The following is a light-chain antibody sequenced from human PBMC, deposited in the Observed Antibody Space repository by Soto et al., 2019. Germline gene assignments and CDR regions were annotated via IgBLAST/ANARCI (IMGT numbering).Light chain of an antibody. V-gene: IGLV2-8*01. CDR1: SSDVGGYNY. CDR2: EVS. CDR3: SSYAGSNNLPWV. J-gene: IGLJ3*02. Sequence: QSALTQPPSASGSPGQSVTISCTGTSSDVGGYNYVSWYQQHPGKAPKLMIYEVSKRPSGVPDSFSGSMSGNTASLTVSGLQAEDEADYYCSSYAGSNNLPWVFGGGTKLTVL.